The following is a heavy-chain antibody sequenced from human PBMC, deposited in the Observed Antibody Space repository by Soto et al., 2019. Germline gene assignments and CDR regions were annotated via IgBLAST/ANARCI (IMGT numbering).Heavy chain of an antibody. V-gene: IGHV4-4*07. CDR2: IYTSGST. Sequence: PSETLSLTCTVSGGSISSYYWSWIRQPAGKGLEWIGRIYTSGSTNYNPSLKSRVTMSVDTSKNQFSLKLSSVTAADTAVYYCARDSPWAAAATPYFQHWGQGTLVTVSS. CDR1: GGSISSYY. D-gene: IGHD6-13*01. J-gene: IGHJ1*01. CDR3: ARDSPWAAAATPYFQH.